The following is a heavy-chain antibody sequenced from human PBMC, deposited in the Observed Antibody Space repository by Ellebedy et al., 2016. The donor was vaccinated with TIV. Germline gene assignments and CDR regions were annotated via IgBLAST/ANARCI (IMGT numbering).Heavy chain of an antibody. CDR3: ARGIYGSGSVDY. D-gene: IGHD3-10*01. Sequence: SETLSLTCTVSGGSISSSSYYWGWIRQPPGRGLEWIGSIYYSGRTYYNPSLKSRVTISVDTSKNQFSLKLSSVTAADTAVYFCARGIYGSGSVDYWGQGTLVTVSS. J-gene: IGHJ4*02. CDR1: GGSISSSSYY. V-gene: IGHV4-39*01. CDR2: IYYSGRT.